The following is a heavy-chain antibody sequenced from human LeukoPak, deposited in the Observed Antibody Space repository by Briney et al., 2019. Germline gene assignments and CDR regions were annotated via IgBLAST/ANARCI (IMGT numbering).Heavy chain of an antibody. J-gene: IGHJ5*02. CDR3: ARGEESWELLYWFDP. V-gene: IGHV3-21*01. Sequence: GGSLRLSCAASGFTFSRYSMNWVRQAPGKWLEWVSSISISSNYIYYADSVKGRFTMYRDNAKNSLYLQVNSLRAEDPAVYYCARGEESWELLYWFDPWGQGTLVTVSS. D-gene: IGHD1-26*01. CDR1: GFTFSRYS. CDR2: ISISSNYI.